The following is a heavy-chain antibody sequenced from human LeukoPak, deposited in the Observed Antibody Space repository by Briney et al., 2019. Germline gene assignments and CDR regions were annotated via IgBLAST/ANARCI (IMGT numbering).Heavy chain of an antibody. CDR3: AKDFLDNRERPYYMDV. J-gene: IGHJ6*03. CDR1: GYTFTSYY. D-gene: IGHD1-1*01. Sequence: ASVKVSCKASGYTFTSYYMHWVRQAPGQGLEWMGIINPSGGSTSYAQKFQGRVTMTRDTSTSTVYMELSSLRSEDTAVYYCAKDFLDNRERPYYMDVWGKGTTVTVSS. V-gene: IGHV1-46*01. CDR2: INPSGGST.